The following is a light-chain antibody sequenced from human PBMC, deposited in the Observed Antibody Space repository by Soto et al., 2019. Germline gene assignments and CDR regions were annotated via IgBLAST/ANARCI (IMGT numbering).Light chain of an antibody. Sequence: QSALTQPPSASGSPGQSVAISCTGTSRDVGGQNYVSWYQQHPGKAPKLIIYAVSNRPSGVPDRFSGSKSGNTASLTISGLRAEDEAYYYCCSHAGNNNYVFGTGTKLTVL. CDR1: SRDVGGQNY. J-gene: IGLJ1*01. CDR2: AVS. V-gene: IGLV2-8*01. CDR3: CSHAGNNNYV.